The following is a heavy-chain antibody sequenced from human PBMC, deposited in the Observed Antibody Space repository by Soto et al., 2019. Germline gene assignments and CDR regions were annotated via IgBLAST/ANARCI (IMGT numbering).Heavy chain of an antibody. CDR2: ISSSSSYI. V-gene: IGHV3-21*01. CDR1: GFTFSSYS. Sequence: EVQLVESGGGLVKPGGSLRLSCAASGFTFSSYSMNWVRQAPGKGLEWVSSISSSSSYIYYEDSVKGRFTISRDNAKNSLYLQMNSLRAEDTAVYYCARPIAVAAGDWFDPWGQGTLVTVSS. D-gene: IGHD6-19*01. J-gene: IGHJ5*02. CDR3: ARPIAVAAGDWFDP.